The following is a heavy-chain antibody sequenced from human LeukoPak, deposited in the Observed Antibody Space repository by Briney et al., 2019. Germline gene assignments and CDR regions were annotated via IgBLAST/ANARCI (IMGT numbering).Heavy chain of an antibody. V-gene: IGHV1-18*01. CDR3: ATAVGYCSSTSCYDAFDI. Sequence: ASVTVSCKASGYTFTSYGISWVRQAPGQGLEWMGWISAYNGNTNYAQKLQGRVTMTEDTSTDTAYMELSSLRSEDTAVYYCATAVGYCSSTSCYDAFDIWGQGTMVTVSS. D-gene: IGHD2-2*01. CDR1: GYTFTSYG. J-gene: IGHJ3*02. CDR2: ISAYNGNT.